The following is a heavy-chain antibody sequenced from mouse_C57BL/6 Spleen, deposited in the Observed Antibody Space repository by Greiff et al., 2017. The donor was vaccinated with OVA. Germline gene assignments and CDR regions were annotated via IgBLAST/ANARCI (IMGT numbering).Heavy chain of an antibody. D-gene: IGHD1-1*01. J-gene: IGHJ2*01. CDR1: GYSITSGYY. V-gene: IGHV3-6*01. Sequence: ESGPGLVKPSQSLSLTCSVTGYSITSGYYWNWIRQFPGNKLEWMGYISYDGSNNYNPSLKNRISITRDTSKNQFFLKLNSVTTEDTATYYCACYYGSSYGYFDYWGQGTTLTVSS. CDR3: ACYYGSSYGYFDY. CDR2: ISYDGSN.